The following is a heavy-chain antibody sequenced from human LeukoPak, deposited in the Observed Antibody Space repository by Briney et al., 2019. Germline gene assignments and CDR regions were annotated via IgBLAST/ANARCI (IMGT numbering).Heavy chain of an antibody. CDR2: ISTSSDII. V-gene: IGHV3-48*04. D-gene: IGHD6-13*01. CDR1: GFTFSSYS. Sequence: GGSLRLSCAASGFTFSSYSMSWIRQAPGKGLEWISYISTSSDIIYYADSVRGRLTISRDNAKNSLYLQMNSLRADDTAVYYCARGEIAAAGTELFDYWGQGTLVTVSS. CDR3: ARGEIAAAGTELFDY. J-gene: IGHJ4*02.